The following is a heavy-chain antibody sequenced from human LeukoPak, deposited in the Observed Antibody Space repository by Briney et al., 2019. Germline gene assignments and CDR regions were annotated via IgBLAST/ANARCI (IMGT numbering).Heavy chain of an antibody. Sequence: GGSLRLSCTASGFTFGDYAMSWVRQAPGKGLEWVGFIRSKAYGGTTEYAASVKGRFAISRDDSKSIAYLQMHSLKTEDTAVYYCTLTPRYCSSTSCSHFDYWGQGTLVTVSS. CDR3: TLTPRYCSSTSCSHFDY. CDR2: IRSKAYGGTT. J-gene: IGHJ4*02. D-gene: IGHD2-2*01. V-gene: IGHV3-49*04. CDR1: GFTFGDYA.